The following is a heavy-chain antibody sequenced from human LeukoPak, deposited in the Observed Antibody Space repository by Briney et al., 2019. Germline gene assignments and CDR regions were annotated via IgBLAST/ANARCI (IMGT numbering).Heavy chain of an antibody. V-gene: IGHV3-53*01. Sequence: PGGSLRLSYAASGFTVSSNYMSWVRQAPGKGLEWVSVIYSGGSTYYADSVKGRFTISRDNSKNTLYLQMNSLRAEDTAVYYCARDIGSGWYDYWGQGTLVTVSS. J-gene: IGHJ4*02. D-gene: IGHD6-19*01. CDR2: IYSGGST. CDR1: GFTVSSNY. CDR3: ARDIGSGWYDY.